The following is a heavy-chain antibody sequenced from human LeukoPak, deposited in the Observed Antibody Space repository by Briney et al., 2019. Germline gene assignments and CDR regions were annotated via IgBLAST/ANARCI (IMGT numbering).Heavy chain of an antibody. CDR2: IRYDGSNK. V-gene: IGHV3-30*02. J-gene: IGHJ4*02. CDR3: AKDPFRFGSSSGYSIQY. CDR1: GFTFSSYG. Sequence: PGGSLRLSCAASGFTFSSYGMHWVRQAPGKGLEWVAFIRYDGSNKYYADSVKGRFTISRDNSKNTLYLQMNSLRAEDTAVYYCAKDPFRFGSSSGYSIQYWGQGTLVTVSS. D-gene: IGHD3-22*01.